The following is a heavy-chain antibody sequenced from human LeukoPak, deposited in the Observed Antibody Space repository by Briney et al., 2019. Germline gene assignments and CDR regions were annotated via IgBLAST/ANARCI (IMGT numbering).Heavy chain of an antibody. J-gene: IGHJ5*02. CDR1: GFRFNNFV. D-gene: IGHD3-10*01. Sequence: GALRLSCAASGFRFNNFVMKWVRQAPGKGLEWVATISSHGDATHYADSVKGRFTISRDNSKKKLYLQMNSLRAEDTAVYYCAKGYYGSGTYGWFDPWGQGTLVTVSS. V-gene: IGHV3-23*01. CDR2: ISSHGDAT. CDR3: AKGYYGSGTYGWFDP.